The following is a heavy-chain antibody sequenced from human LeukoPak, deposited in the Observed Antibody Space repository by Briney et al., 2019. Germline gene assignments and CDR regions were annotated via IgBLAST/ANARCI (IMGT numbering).Heavy chain of an antibody. CDR1: GDSVSSNSAA. Sequence: SQTLSLTFAISGDSVSSNSAAWNWLRQSPSRGLEWLGSTYYRSKWYNDYAVSVKSRITINPDTSKNQFSLQLNSVTPEDTAVYYCARGRAVAGTWYFDLWGRGTLVTVSS. V-gene: IGHV6-1*01. J-gene: IGHJ2*01. CDR3: ARGRAVAGTWYFDL. CDR2: TYYRSKWYN. D-gene: IGHD6-19*01.